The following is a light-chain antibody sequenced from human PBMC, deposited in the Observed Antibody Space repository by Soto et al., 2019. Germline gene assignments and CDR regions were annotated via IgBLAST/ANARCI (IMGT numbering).Light chain of an antibody. CDR3: QQYGSSVGGT. Sequence: EIVFTQSPCTLSLSPGERAILSCRASQSVGSGYLAWYQQKPGQAPRLLIYDASSRATGIPDRFSGSGSGTDFTLTISRLEPEDFAVYYCQQYGSSVGGTFGGGTKVDIK. CDR1: QSVGSGY. CDR2: DAS. J-gene: IGKJ4*01. V-gene: IGKV3-20*01.